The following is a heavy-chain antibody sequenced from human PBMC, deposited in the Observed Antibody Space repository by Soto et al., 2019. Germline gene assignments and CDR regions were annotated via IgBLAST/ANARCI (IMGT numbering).Heavy chain of an antibody. D-gene: IGHD3-10*01. CDR1: GYTFTSYG. V-gene: IGHV1-18*01. CDR2: ISAYNGNT. J-gene: IGHJ4*02. Sequence: ASVKVSCKASGYTFTSYGISGVRQAPGQGLEWMGWISAYNGNTNYAQKLQGRVTMTTDTSTSTAYMELRSLRSDDTAVYYCARSYRGSYTDGFDYWGQGTLVTVSS. CDR3: ARSYRGSYTDGFDY.